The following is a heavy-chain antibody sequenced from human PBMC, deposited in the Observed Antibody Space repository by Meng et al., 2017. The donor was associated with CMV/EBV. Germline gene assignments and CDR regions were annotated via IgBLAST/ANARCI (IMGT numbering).Heavy chain of an antibody. CDR3: ARVRITGTTKVPYNWFDP. V-gene: IGHV4-34*01. D-gene: IGHD1-7*01. Sequence: SETLSLTCAVYGGSFSGYYWSWIRQPPGKGLEWIGEINHSGSTNYNPSLKSRVTISVDTSKNQFSLKLSSVTAADTAVYYCARVRITGTTKVPYNWFDPWGQGTLVTV. J-gene: IGHJ5*02. CDR2: INHSGST. CDR1: GGSFSGYY.